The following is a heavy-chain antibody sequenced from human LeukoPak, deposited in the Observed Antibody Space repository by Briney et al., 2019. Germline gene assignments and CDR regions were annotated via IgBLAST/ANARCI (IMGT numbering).Heavy chain of an antibody. D-gene: IGHD3-22*01. CDR3: ATPKTPYYYDSSGYNFDY. CDR2: IIPIFGTA. J-gene: IGHJ4*02. Sequence: RASVKVSCKASGGTFSSYAISWVRQAPGQGLEWMGGIIPIFGTANYAQKFQGRVTITADESTSTAYMELSSLRSEDTAVCYCATPKTPYYYDSSGYNFDYWGQGTLVTVSS. CDR1: GGTFSSYA. V-gene: IGHV1-69*13.